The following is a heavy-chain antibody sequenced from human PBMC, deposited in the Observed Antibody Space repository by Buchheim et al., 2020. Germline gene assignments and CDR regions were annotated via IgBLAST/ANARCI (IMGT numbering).Heavy chain of an antibody. D-gene: IGHD2-2*01. CDR3: ARARGYCSTSSCYDFDH. CDR1: GYSFTNYW. CDR2: IYPGDSST. V-gene: IGHV5-51*01. J-gene: IGHJ4*02. Sequence: EVQLVQSGAEVKKPGESLKISCEASGYSFTNYWIAWVRQMPGKGLEWMAMIYPGDSSTKYSPSFQAQVTLSADKSISTAHLQWSSLKASDTAMYFCARARGYCSTSSCYDFDHWGQGT.